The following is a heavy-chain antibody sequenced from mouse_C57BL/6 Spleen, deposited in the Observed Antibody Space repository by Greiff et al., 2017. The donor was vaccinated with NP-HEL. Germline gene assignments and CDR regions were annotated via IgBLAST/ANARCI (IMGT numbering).Heavy chain of an antibody. CDR3: ARRGGSSRDYAMDY. CDR2: ISSGSSTI. Sequence: EVQLVESGGGLVKPGGSLKLSCAASGFTFSDYGMHWVRQAPEKGLEWVAYISSGSSTIYYADTVKGRFTISRDNAKNTLFLQMTSLRSEDTVMYDCARRGGSSRDYAMDYWGQGTSVTVSS. V-gene: IGHV5-17*01. D-gene: IGHD1-1*01. CDR1: GFTFSDYG. J-gene: IGHJ4*01.